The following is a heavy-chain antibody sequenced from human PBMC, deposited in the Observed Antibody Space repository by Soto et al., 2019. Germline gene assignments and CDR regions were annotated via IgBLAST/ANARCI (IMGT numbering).Heavy chain of an antibody. D-gene: IGHD3-9*01. CDR3: ARNLLYYDILTGIWFDP. J-gene: IGHJ5*02. Sequence: SETLSLTCTVSGGSISSSSYYWGWIRQPPGKGLEWIGSIYYSGSTYYNPSLKSRVTISVDTSKNQFSLKLSSVTAADTAVYYCARNLLYYDILTGIWFDPWGQGTLVTVSS. CDR2: IYYSGST. V-gene: IGHV4-39*01. CDR1: GGSISSSSYY.